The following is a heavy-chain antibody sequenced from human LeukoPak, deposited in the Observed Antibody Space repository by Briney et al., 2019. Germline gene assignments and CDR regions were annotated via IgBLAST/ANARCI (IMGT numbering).Heavy chain of an antibody. D-gene: IGHD1-26*01. J-gene: IGHJ4*02. CDR1: GGSLRSGSYY. V-gene: IGHV4-61*02. CDR3: ARGHGSFDS. Sequence: SETLSLTCTVSGGSLRSGSYYWSWIRQPAGKGLEWIGRIYNRGSTNYNPSLKSRVTMSEDTSKNQFSLKLTSVTAADTAVYYCARGHGSFDSWGQGTLVTVSS. CDR2: IYNRGST.